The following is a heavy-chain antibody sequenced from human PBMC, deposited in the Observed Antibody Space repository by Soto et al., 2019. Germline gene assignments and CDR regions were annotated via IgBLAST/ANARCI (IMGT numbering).Heavy chain of an antibody. V-gene: IGHV3-33*06. CDR2: IWYDGNTK. Sequence: QVQLVESGGGVVQPGRSLRLSCAASGFLFNNYGMHWVRQAPGKGLEWVAVIWYDGNTKFYADSVKGRFSVSRENSNNRVYKKRNGRGGEDTVVYFCEKESLGGGGFAPGDTWGKGPQVTVPS. CDR3: EKESLGGGGFAPGDT. J-gene: IGHJ5*02. D-gene: IGHD1-26*01. CDR1: GFLFNNYG.